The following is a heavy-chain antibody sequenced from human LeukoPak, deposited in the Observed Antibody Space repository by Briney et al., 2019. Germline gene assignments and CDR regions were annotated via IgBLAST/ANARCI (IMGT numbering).Heavy chain of an antibody. D-gene: IGHD6-19*01. V-gene: IGHV3-7*03. Sequence: PGGSLRLSCGAFGFTFSSYWMSWVRQAPGKGLEWVANIRHDGSEKYYVDSVKGRFTTSRDNAKNSLYLQMNSLRAEDTAVYYCARDRDWYSFDSWGQGTLVTVSS. CDR1: GFTFSSYW. CDR3: ARDRDWYSFDS. CDR2: IRHDGSEK. J-gene: IGHJ4*02.